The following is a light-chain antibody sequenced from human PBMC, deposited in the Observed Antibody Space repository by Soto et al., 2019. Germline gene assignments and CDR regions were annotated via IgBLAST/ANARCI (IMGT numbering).Light chain of an antibody. CDR3: GTWDSSLSVWM. V-gene: IGLV1-51*01. J-gene: IGLJ3*02. CDR1: TSNVGKNY. Sequence: QSVLTQPPSVSAAPGQKVSISCSVITSNVGKNYVSWYQQLPGTAPKLVIYDDRRRPSGIPDRFSGSKSGTSATLAITGLQTGDEADYHCGTWDSSLSVWMFGAGTKVTVL. CDR2: DDR.